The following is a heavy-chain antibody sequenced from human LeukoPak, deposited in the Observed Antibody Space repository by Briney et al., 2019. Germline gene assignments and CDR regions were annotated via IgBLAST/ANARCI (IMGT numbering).Heavy chain of an antibody. V-gene: IGHV4-39*01. CDR1: GGSISSSFNY. J-gene: IGHJ5*02. D-gene: IGHD3-16*01. CDR2: IYESGSA. CDR3: ARHYGP. Sequence: PSETLSFTCTVSGGSISSSFNYWAWIRQPPGKGLEWIGSIYESGSAYYNPSLKSRITMSVDTSENQFSLKQTSVTAADTAVYYCARHYGPWGQGTLVTVSS.